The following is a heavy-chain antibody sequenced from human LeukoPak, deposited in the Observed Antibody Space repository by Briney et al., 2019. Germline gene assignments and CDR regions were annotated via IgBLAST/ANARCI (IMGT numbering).Heavy chain of an antibody. Sequence: GRSLRLSCAASGFTFSSYAMQWVRQAPGKGLEWVAVISYDGSDKNYADSVKGRFTISRDNSKNTLYLQMNSLRADDTAVCYCARAVYRSGGYYFDYWGQGTLVIVSS. CDR1: GFTFSSYA. CDR3: ARAVYRSGGYYFDY. D-gene: IGHD6-19*01. V-gene: IGHV3-30*04. CDR2: ISYDGSDK. J-gene: IGHJ4*02.